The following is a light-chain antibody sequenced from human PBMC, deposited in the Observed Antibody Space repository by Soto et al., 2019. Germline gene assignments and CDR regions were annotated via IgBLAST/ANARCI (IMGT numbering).Light chain of an antibody. V-gene: IGKV3-20*01. CDR2: GGS. J-gene: IGKJ1*01. CDR1: QSVSSSY. Sequence: EVVLTQSPGTLSLSPGERATLSCRASQSVSSSYLAWYQQKPGQAPRLLIYGGSSRATGIPVRFSGSGSETDFPLTISRLQSEDVAGDYFKLYKNCRRTFGQ. CDR3: KLYKNCRRT.